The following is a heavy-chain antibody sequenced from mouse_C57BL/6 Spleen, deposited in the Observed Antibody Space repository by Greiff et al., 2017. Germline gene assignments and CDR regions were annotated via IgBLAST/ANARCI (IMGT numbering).Heavy chain of an antibody. Sequence: QVQLQQSGAELVKPGASVKLSCKASGYTFTEYTIHWVKQRSGQGLEWIGWFYPGSGSIKYNEKFKDKATLTADKSSSTVYMELSILTSEDSAVYFGARHEVEVSYYSNYFAYWGQGTLVTVSA. CDR1: GYTFTEYT. D-gene: IGHD2-5*01. CDR2: FYPGSGSI. V-gene: IGHV1-62-2*01. CDR3: ARHEVEVSYYSNYFAY. J-gene: IGHJ3*01.